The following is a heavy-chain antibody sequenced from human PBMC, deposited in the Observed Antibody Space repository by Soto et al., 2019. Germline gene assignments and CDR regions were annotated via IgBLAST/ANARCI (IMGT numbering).Heavy chain of an antibody. CDR1: GGSISGYH. Sequence: SETLSLTCTVSGGSISGYHWSWMRQPAGKGLEWIGRIYTSGSTNYNPSLKSRLTMSVDTSKNQFSLELSSVTAADTAVYYCARGKTLVSGSYFKQSWFDPRGQGTRVTVSA. J-gene: IGHJ5*02. CDR3: ARGKTLVSGSYFKQSWFDP. D-gene: IGHD3-10*01. CDR2: IYTSGST. V-gene: IGHV4-4*07.